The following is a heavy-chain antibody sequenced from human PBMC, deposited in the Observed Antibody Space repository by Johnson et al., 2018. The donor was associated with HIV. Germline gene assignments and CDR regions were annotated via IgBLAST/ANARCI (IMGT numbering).Heavy chain of an antibody. D-gene: IGHD3-22*01. Sequence: VQLVASGGGVVQPGRSLRLSCVASGFTFSSYAMHWVRPAPGKGLEWVAVISYDGSNKYDADAMKGRFSISRDNSKTTLYLQMNSLGAEETAVYYGPREKLDSSDDYDAFDIWGQGTMVTVSS. CDR2: ISYDGSNK. CDR3: PREKLDSSDDYDAFDI. J-gene: IGHJ3*02. V-gene: IGHV3-30*04. CDR1: GFTFSSYA.